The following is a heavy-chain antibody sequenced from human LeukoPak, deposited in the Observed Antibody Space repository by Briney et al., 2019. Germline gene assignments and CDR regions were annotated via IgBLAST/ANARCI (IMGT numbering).Heavy chain of an antibody. D-gene: IGHD2-2*01. Sequence: SETLSLTCTVSGGSISGYYWSWIGQPQGKGLEWIGYIYYSGTTKYSPSLTSRVTISVDTSKNQFSLKLNPVTAADTAVYYCARAGLPAADRQRYYMDVWGKGTTVTVSS. J-gene: IGHJ6*03. CDR1: GGSISGYY. CDR2: IYYSGTT. V-gene: IGHV4-59*08. CDR3: ARAGLPAADRQRYYMDV.